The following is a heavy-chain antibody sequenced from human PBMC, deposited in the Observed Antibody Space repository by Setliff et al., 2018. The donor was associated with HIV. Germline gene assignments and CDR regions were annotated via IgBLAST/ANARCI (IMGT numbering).Heavy chain of an antibody. J-gene: IGHJ6*03. Sequence: GGSLRLSCAASGFTFSTHCMNWVRQAPGKGLEWISSISWRSTYIYYSDSVKGRFTISRDDATNSLFLQVNSLRDEDTAVYYCSRSQGIGNYYMDDWGIGTTVTVSS. V-gene: IGHV3-21*06. CDR3: SRSQGIGNYYMDD. CDR2: ISWRSTYI. CDR1: GFTFSTHC. D-gene: IGHD3-10*01.